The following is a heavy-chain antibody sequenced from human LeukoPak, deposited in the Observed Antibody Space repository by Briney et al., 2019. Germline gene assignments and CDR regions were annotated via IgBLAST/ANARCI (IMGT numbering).Heavy chain of an antibody. CDR1: GGSISSYY. Sequence: PSETPSLTCTVSGGSISSYYWSWIRQPAGKGLEWIGRIYTSGSTNYNPSLKSRVTMSVDTSKNQFSLKLSSVTAADTAVYYCARLVGARDYYYYGMDVWGQGTTVTVSS. CDR3: ARLVGARDYYYYGMDV. V-gene: IGHV4-4*07. CDR2: IYTSGST. J-gene: IGHJ6*02. D-gene: IGHD1-26*01.